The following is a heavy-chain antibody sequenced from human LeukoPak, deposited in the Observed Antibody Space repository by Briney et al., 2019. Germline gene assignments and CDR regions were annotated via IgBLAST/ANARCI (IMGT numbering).Heavy chain of an antibody. CDR3: ARDRDYYDSSGYYLDY. V-gene: IGHV1-69*05. CDR2: IIPIFGTA. Sequence: SVKVSWKASGGTFSSYAISWVRQAPGQGLEWMGGIIPIFGTANYAQKFQGRVTITTDESTSTAYMELSSLRSEDTAVYYCARDRDYYDSSGYYLDYWGQGTVVTVSS. D-gene: IGHD3-22*01. J-gene: IGHJ4*02. CDR1: GGTFSSYA.